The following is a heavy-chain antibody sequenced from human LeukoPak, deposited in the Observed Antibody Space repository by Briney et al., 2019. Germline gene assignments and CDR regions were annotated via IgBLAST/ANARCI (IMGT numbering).Heavy chain of an antibody. Sequence: PGGSLRLSCAASGFTFSSSWMTWVRQAPGKGLEWVANIKKDGSEKYYVDSVKGRFTISRDNAKNLLYLQMNSLRAEDTAVYYCARGGSSSSWYWFYWGQGTLVTVSS. V-gene: IGHV3-7*01. CDR3: ARGGSSSSWYWFY. CDR2: IKKDGSEK. D-gene: IGHD6-13*01. CDR1: GFTFSSSW. J-gene: IGHJ4*02.